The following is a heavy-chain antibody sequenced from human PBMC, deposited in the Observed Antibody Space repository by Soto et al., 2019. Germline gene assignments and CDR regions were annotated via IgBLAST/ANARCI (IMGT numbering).Heavy chain of an antibody. D-gene: IGHD4-17*01. J-gene: IGHJ4*02. CDR3: ARAPRDTVRFAY. Sequence: QVQLVESGGGVVQPGRSLRLSCAASGFTFSSYAMHWVRQAPGKGLEWVAVISYDGSNKYYADSVKGRFTISRDNSKNTLYLQMNSLRAEDTAVYYCARAPRDTVRFAYWGQGTLVTVSS. CDR1: GFTFSSYA. V-gene: IGHV3-30-3*01. CDR2: ISYDGSNK.